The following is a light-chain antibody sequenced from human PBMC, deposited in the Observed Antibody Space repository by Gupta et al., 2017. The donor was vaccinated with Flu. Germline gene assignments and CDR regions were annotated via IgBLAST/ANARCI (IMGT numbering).Light chain of an antibody. CDR2: WSS. CDR1: QSVLFSSNNKNY. J-gene: IGKJ1*01. V-gene: IGKV4-1*01. Sequence: DIVLTQSPDSLAVSLGERATINCKSSQSVLFSSNNKNYLAWYQQKPGQPPKLLFYWSSTRESGVPDRFSGSGSGTDFTLTISSLQAEDVAVYYCQQEHSIPWTFGQGTKVEIK. CDR3: QQEHSIPWT.